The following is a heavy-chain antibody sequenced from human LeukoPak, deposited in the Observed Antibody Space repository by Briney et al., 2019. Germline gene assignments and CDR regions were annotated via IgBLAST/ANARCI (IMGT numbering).Heavy chain of an antibody. CDR3: ARGNILTGYCFDF. V-gene: IGHV4-34*01. CDR2: IHYTGAT. Sequence: PSETLSLTCAVYGGSFSGYYWSWIRQTPGRGLEWVGEIHYTGATSYNPSLKSRATISTDTSKNQFSLRLSSVTAADTAVYYCARGNILTGYCFDFWGQGALVTASS. J-gene: IGHJ4*02. D-gene: IGHD3-9*01. CDR1: GGSFSGYY.